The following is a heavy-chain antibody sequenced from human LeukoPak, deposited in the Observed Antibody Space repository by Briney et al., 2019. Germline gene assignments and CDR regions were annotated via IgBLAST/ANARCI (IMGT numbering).Heavy chain of an antibody. CDR3: ARGYSSSWNYFDY. CDR2: IYYSGST. CDR1: GGSISSYY. V-gene: IGHV4-59*01. Sequence: SETLSLTCSVSGGSISSYYWSWIRQPPGKGLEWIGYIYYSGSTNYNPSLKSRVTISVDTSKKQFSLKLSSVTAADTAVYYCARGYSSSWNYFDYWGQGTLVSVSS. D-gene: IGHD6-13*01. J-gene: IGHJ4*02.